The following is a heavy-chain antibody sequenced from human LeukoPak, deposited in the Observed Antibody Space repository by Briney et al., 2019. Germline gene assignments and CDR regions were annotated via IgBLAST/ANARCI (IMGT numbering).Heavy chain of an antibody. CDR2: ISAYNGNT. J-gene: IGHJ4*02. D-gene: IGHD6-13*01. CDR3: ARDFAGTPYYFDY. CDR1: GYTFTNYG. V-gene: IGHV1-18*01. Sequence: ASVTVSYKASGYTFTNYGISWVRQAPGQGLEWMGWISAYNGNTNYAQKLQGRVTMTTDTSTSTAYMELRSLRSDDTAVYYCARDFAGTPYYFDYWGQGTLVTVSS.